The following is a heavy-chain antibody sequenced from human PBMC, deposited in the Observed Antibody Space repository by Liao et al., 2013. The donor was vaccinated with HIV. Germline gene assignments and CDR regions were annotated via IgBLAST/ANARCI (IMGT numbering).Heavy chain of an antibody. CDR3: ARSGGFCGGGSCPFDS. J-gene: IGHJ4*02. CDR2: IYSSGTA. V-gene: IGHV4-61*02. Sequence: QVQLQESGPGLVKPSQTLSLTCTVSGGSLTSGSYFWNWIRQPAGKGPEWIGHIYSSGTANYNPSLIGRITISLDTSKNQFSLNLASVTAADTAVYFCARSGGFCGGGSCPFDSWGQGTVVTVSS. CDR1: GGSLTSGSYF. D-gene: IGHD2-15*01.